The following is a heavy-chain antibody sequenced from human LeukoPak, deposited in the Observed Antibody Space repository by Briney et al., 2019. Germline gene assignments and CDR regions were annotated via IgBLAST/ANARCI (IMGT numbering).Heavy chain of an antibody. J-gene: IGHJ3*02. CDR3: ARDSWRSEAGLDAFDI. D-gene: IGHD6-19*01. CDR2: IKQDGSEK. CDR1: GFTFSSYW. Sequence: PGGSLRLSCAASGFTFSSYWMSWVRQAPGKGLEWVANIKQDGSEKYYVDSVKGRFTISRDNAKNSLYLQMNSLRAEDTAVYYCARDSWRSEAGLDAFDIWGQGTMVTVSS. V-gene: IGHV3-7*01.